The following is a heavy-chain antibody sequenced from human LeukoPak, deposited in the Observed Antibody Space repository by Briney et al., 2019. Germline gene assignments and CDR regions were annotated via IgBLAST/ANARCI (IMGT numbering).Heavy chain of an antibody. CDR2: INAGNGDT. Sequence: PGGSLRLSCAASGFTFSSYWMSWVRQAPGQRLEWMGWINAGNGDTNYSQKFQGRVTITWDTSATTVHMELSSLRSEDTAVYYCARNLVGKTDFDYWGQGTLVTVSS. D-gene: IGHD6-19*01. J-gene: IGHJ4*02. CDR3: ARNLVGKTDFDY. CDR1: GFTFSSYW. V-gene: IGHV1-3*01.